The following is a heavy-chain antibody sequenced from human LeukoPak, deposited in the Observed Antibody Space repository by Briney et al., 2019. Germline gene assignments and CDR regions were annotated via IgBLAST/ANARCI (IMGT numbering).Heavy chain of an antibody. CDR1: GGSISSSDSS. CDR2: IFYSGST. Sequence: SETLSLTCTVSGGSISSSDSSWGWIRQPPGKGLEWIGSIFYSGSTYYNPSLKSRVTISVDTSKNQFSLKLTSATAADTAVYSCARHKSGSGWYWYFDYWGQGTRVTASS. D-gene: IGHD6-19*01. J-gene: IGHJ4*02. V-gene: IGHV4-39*01. CDR3: ARHKSGSGWYWYFDY.